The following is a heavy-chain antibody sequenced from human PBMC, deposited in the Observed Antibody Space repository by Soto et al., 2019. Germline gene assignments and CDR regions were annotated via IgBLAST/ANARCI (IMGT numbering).Heavy chain of an antibody. J-gene: IGHJ3*01. CDR1: GGTLNKHA. CDR2: IIPMFGIP. Sequence: QVQLVQSGAEVKKPGSSVKVSCKASGGTLNKHAITWVRRAPGQGLEWLGGIIPMFGIPNYPQKFQGRVTITAADSTNTSHMELHILTSDDTAVYYCARGGTSGWLKGAYDVWGQGTMVTVSS. D-gene: IGHD6-13*01. V-gene: IGHV1-69*01. CDR3: ARGGTSGWLKGAYDV.